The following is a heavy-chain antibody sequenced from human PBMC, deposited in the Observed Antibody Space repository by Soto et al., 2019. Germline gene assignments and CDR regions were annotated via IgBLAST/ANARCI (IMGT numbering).Heavy chain of an antibody. V-gene: IGHV3-30*18. Sequence: PGGSLRLSCAASGFTISSYGMHWVRQAPGKGLEWVAVISYDGSNKYYADSVKGRFTISRDNSKNTLYLQMNSLRAEDTAVYYCAKPTNDFWRIYGMDVWGQGTTVTVSS. D-gene: IGHD3-3*01. CDR3: AKPTNDFWRIYGMDV. CDR1: GFTISSYG. CDR2: ISYDGSNK. J-gene: IGHJ6*02.